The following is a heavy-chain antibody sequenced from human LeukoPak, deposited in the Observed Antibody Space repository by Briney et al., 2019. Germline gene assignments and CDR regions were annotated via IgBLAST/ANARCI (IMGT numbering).Heavy chain of an antibody. J-gene: IGHJ4*02. CDR3: ARGPHYYDSSGPHYYFDY. Sequence: PGGSLRLSCAASGFTVSSNYMSWVRQAPGKGLEWVAVIWYDGSNKYYADSVKGRFTISRDNSKNTLYLQMNSLRAEDTAVYYCARGPHYYDSSGPHYYFDYWGQGTLVTVSS. D-gene: IGHD3-22*01. CDR1: GFTVSSNY. V-gene: IGHV3-33*08. CDR2: IWYDGSNK.